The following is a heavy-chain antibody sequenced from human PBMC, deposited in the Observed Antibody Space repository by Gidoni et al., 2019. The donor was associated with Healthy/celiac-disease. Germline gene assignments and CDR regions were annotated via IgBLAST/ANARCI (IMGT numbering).Heavy chain of an antibody. D-gene: IGHD4-17*01. J-gene: IGHJ4*02. CDR3: AKDFDYGDLGLFDY. CDR1: GFTFDDYA. CDR2: MSWNSGSI. Sequence: EVQLVESGGGLVQPGRSLRLSCAASGFTFDDYAMPGVRQGPGKGLGGVSGMSWNSGSIGYADSVKGRFTISRDNAKNSLYLQMNSLRAEDTALYYCAKDFDYGDLGLFDYWGQGTLVTVSS. V-gene: IGHV3-9*01.